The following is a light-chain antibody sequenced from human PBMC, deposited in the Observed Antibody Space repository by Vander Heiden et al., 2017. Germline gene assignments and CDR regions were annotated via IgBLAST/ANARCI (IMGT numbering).Light chain of an antibody. CDR1: SSNSRSKA. J-gene: IGLJ3*02. CDR2: SNN. Sequence: SVLTQPPSASGTPGQRVTISCSGSSSNSRSKAIICYQSHPGTATNLLLYSNNQRPAGVPDRFSGSKSGTSASLAISALPAEEEAEYYCAAWEDSRKGVFGGGTKLTVL. CDR3: AAWEDSRKGV. V-gene: IGLV1-44*01.